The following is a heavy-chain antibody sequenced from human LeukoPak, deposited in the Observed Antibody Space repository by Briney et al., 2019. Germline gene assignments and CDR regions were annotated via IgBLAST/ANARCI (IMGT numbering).Heavy chain of an antibody. CDR3: ARARMRGEGFSDFDY. D-gene: IGHD3-16*01. CDR1: GYTFTSYG. J-gene: IGHJ4*02. V-gene: IGHV1-18*01. CDR2: ISAYNGNT. Sequence: GASVKVSCKASGYTFTSYGISWVRQAPGQGLEWMGWISAYNGNTNYAQKLQGRVTMTTDTSTSTAYMELRSLRSDGTAVYYCARARMRGEGFSDFDYWGQGTLVTVSS.